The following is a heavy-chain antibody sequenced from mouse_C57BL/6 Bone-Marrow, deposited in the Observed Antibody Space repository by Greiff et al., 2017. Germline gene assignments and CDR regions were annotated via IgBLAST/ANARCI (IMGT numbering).Heavy chain of an antibody. CDR1: GFNIKDDY. CDR3: TIYDGYSWCAY. D-gene: IGHD2-3*01. CDR2: FDPEHGDP. V-gene: IGHV14-4*01. J-gene: IGHJ3*01. Sequence: VQLHQSGAELVRPGASVKLSCTASGFNIKDDYMHWVKQRPEQGLEWIGWFDPEHGDPEYASQFQGKATITADPSSNTAYLQLSSLTSEDTAVYYCTIYDGYSWCAYWGQGTLVTVSA.